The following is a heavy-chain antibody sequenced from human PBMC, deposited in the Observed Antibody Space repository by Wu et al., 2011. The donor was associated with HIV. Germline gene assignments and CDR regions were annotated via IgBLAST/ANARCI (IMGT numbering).Heavy chain of an antibody. CDR3: ARTPRDLITYGSGDPYYYGMDV. D-gene: IGHD3-10*01. V-gene: IGHV1-69*05. Sequence: QVQLVQSGAEVKKPGSSVKVSCTASGGAFSSYAISWVRQAPGQGLEWMGGIIPMFGTANYAQKFQGRVTISTDELTKTAYMELSSLRSEDTAVYYCARTPRDLITYGSGDPYYYGMDVWGQGTTVTVSS. CDR1: GGAFSSYA. J-gene: IGHJ6*02. CDR2: IIPMFGTA.